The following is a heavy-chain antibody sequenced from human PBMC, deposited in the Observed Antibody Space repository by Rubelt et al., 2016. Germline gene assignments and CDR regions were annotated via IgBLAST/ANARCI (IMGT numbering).Heavy chain of an antibody. Sequence: VRQAPGKGLEWVSAISGSGGSTYYADSVKGRFTISRDNSKNTLYLQMNSLRAEDTAVYYCAKHAAKYDNSVHFDYWGQGTLVTVSS. V-gene: IGHV3-23*01. CDR2: ISGSGGST. D-gene: IGHD3-22*01. CDR3: AKHAAKYDNSVHFDY. J-gene: IGHJ4*02.